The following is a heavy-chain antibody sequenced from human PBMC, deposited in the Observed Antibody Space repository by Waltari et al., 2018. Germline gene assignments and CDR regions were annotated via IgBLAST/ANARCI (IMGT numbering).Heavy chain of an antibody. Sequence: EVQLVESGGGLVQPGGSLRLSCAASGFTFSSYWMSWVRQAPGKGREWVANIKQDGSEKYYVDSVKGRFTISRDNAKNSLYLQMNSLRAEDTAVYYCARDGVGYCSGGSCYHFDYWGQGTLVTVSS. CDR1: GFTFSSYW. CDR3: ARDGVGYCSGGSCYHFDY. D-gene: IGHD2-15*01. V-gene: IGHV3-7*01. J-gene: IGHJ4*02. CDR2: IKQDGSEK.